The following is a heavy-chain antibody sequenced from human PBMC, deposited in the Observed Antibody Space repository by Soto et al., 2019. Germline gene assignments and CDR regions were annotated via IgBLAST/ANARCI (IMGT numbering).Heavy chain of an antibody. Sequence: LRLSCAASGFTFSSYGMHWVRQAPGKGLEWVAVIWNDGSNQYYADSVKGRFTISRDNSKNTLYLQMNSLRVEDTAVYYCASRSPALDYWGQGTLVTVSS. CDR1: GFTFSSYG. J-gene: IGHJ4*02. V-gene: IGHV3-33*01. CDR2: IWNDGSNQ. D-gene: IGHD2-2*01. CDR3: ASRSPALDY.